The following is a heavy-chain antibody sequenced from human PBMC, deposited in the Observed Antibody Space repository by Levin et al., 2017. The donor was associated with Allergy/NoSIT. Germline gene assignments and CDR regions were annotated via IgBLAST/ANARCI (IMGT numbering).Heavy chain of an antibody. D-gene: IGHD6-19*01. CDR3: TTGPLFQWLVERIVLDI. J-gene: IGHJ3*02. V-gene: IGHV3-15*01. Sequence: GGSLRLSCAASGFTFSNAWMSWVRQAPGKGLEWVGRIKSKTDGGTTYYAAPVKGRFSISRDDSKNTVYLQMNSLTTEDTAVYYCTTGPLFQWLVERIVLDIWGQGTMVTVSS. CDR2: IKSKTDGGTT. CDR1: GFTFSNAW.